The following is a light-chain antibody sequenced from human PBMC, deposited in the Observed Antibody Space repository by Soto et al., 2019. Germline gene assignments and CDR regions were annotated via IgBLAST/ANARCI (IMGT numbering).Light chain of an antibody. CDR1: ISDVGGYNY. J-gene: IGLJ1*01. Sequence: QALLTQPPSASGSPGQSFTISCTGTISDVGGYNYVSWYQQHPGKAPKLMIYEVSKRPSGVPDRFSGSKSGDTASLTVSGLQAEDEADYYCRSYAGSNNSVFGTGTKVTVL. V-gene: IGLV2-8*01. CDR2: EVS. CDR3: RSYAGSNNSV.